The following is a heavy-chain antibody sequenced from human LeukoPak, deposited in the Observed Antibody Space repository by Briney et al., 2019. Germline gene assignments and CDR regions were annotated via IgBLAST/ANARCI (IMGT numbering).Heavy chain of an antibody. J-gene: IGHJ5*02. D-gene: IGHD5-18*01. CDR2: IYYSGST. V-gene: IGHV4-59*01. CDR3: ARDTAMATSWFDP. CDR1: GGSISSYY. Sequence: ASETLSLTCTVSGGSISSYYWSWIRQPPGKGLEWIGYIYYSGSTNYNPSLKSRVTISVDTSKNQFSLKLSSVTAADTAVYYCARDTAMATSWFDPWGQGTLVTVSS.